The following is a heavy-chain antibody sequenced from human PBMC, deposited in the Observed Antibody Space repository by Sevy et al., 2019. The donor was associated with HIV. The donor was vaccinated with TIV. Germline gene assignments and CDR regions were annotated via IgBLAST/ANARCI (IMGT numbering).Heavy chain of an antibody. D-gene: IGHD6-13*01. CDR3: ARDRMGSSFSLYNWFDP. J-gene: IGHJ5*02. V-gene: IGHV1-18*01. Sequence: ASVKVSCKASGYTFTSYGISWVRQAPGQGLEWMGWISAYNGNTNYAQKLQGRVTMTTDTSTRTAYMELRSLGSDDTALYYWARDRMGSSFSLYNWFDPWGQGTLVTVSS. CDR1: GYTFTSYG. CDR2: ISAYNGNT.